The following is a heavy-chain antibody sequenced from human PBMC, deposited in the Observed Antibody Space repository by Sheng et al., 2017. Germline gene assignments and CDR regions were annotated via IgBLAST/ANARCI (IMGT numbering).Heavy chain of an antibody. V-gene: IGHV4-34*01. D-gene: IGHD3-10*01. CDR3: ARRGGFGNVYWYFDL. Sequence: QVQLQQWGAGLLKPSETLSLTCAVYGGSFSGYYWSWIRQPPGKGLEWIGEINHSGSTNYNPSLESRVTISLDTSKNQFSLKLTSVTAADTAVYFCARRGGFGNVYWYFDLWGRGTLVTVS. J-gene: IGHJ2*01. CDR2: INHSGST. CDR1: GGSFSGYY.